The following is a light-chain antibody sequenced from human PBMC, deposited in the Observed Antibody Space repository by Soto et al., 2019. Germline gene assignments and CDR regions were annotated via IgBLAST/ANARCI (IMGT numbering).Light chain of an antibody. J-gene: IGKJ2*01. CDR2: AIS. CDR3: QQSYSTPYT. CDR1: QRIGTY. V-gene: IGKV1-39*01. Sequence: IQMTQSPSSLSAYVGDRVTITWRASQRIGTYLNWYQQRPGRAPKLLISAISTLQRGVPSRFSGSGSGTDFTLTITGLLPEDFATYYCQQSYSTPYTFGQGTKLEIK.